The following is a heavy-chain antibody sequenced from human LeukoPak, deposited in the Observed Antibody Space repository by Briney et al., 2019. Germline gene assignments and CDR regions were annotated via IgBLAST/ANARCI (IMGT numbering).Heavy chain of an antibody. CDR2: IIPTLDTV. V-gene: IGHV1-69*04. Sequence: SVKVSCKVSGDTFSTYGISWVRQAPGQGLEWMGRIIPTLDTVKSAQKFQGRVTMTRDTSTSTVYMELSSLRSEDTAVYYCATGIVGALDYWGQGTLVTVSS. CDR3: ATGIVGALDY. D-gene: IGHD1-26*01. J-gene: IGHJ4*02. CDR1: GDTFSTYG.